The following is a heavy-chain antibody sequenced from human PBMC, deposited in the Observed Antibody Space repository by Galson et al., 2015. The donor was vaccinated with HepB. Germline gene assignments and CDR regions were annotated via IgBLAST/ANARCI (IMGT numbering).Heavy chain of an antibody. CDR2: IKSKTDGGTT. CDR1: GFTFSNAW. J-gene: IGHJ4*02. Sequence: SLRLSCAASGFTFSNAWMNWVRQAPGKGLEWVGRIKSKTDGGTTDYAAPVKGRFTISRDDSKNTLYLQMNSLKTEDTAVYYCTTRIAVAGTAIEDYWGQGTLVTVSS. V-gene: IGHV3-15*07. CDR3: TTRIAVAGTAIEDY. D-gene: IGHD6-19*01.